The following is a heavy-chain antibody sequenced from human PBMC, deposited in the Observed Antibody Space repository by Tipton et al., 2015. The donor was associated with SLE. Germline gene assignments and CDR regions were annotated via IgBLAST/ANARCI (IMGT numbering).Heavy chain of an antibody. CDR2: ISSSGST. V-gene: IGHV4-39*07. CDR1: GGSISSSSYY. Sequence: TLSLTCTVSGGSISSSSYYWGWIRQPPGKGLEWLGSISSSGSTYYNPSLKSRVTISVDTSKNQFSLKLSSVTAADPAVYYCARQSSSWYFYFDYWGQGTLVTVSS. CDR3: ARQSSSWYFYFDY. J-gene: IGHJ4*02. D-gene: IGHD6-13*01.